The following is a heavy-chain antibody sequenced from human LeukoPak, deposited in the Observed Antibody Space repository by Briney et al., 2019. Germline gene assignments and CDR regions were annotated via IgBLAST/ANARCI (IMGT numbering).Heavy chain of an antibody. V-gene: IGHV3-48*03. Sequence: PGGSLRLSCAASGFTFSSYEMNWVRQAPGKGLEWVSYISSSGSTIYYADSAKGRFTISRDNAKNSLYLQMNSLRAEDTAVYYCARERVVAATPFDYWGQGTLVTVSS. CDR2: ISSSGSTI. D-gene: IGHD2-15*01. CDR1: GFTFSSYE. CDR3: ARERVVAATPFDY. J-gene: IGHJ4*02.